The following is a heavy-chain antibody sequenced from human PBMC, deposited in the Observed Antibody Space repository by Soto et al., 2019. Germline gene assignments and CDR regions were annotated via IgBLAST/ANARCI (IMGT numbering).Heavy chain of an antibody. CDR3: ARGWGRIFDY. CDR1: GGSFSGYY. D-gene: IGHD7-27*01. CDR2: INHSGST. Sequence: PSETLSLTCAVYGGSFSGYYWSWIRQPPGKGLEWIGEINHSGSTNYNPSLKSRVTISVDTSKNQFSLKLSSVTAADTGVYYCARGWGRIFDYWGQGTLVTVS. J-gene: IGHJ4*02. V-gene: IGHV4-34*01.